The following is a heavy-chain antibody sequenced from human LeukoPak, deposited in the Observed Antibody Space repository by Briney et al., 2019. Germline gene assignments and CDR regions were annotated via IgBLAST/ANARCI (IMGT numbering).Heavy chain of an antibody. D-gene: IGHD5-18*01. CDR1: GGSFSGYY. CDR2: INHSGST. CDR3: ARAAIQLWTNFDY. J-gene: IGHJ4*02. V-gene: IGHV4-34*01. Sequence: SKTLSLTCAVYGGSFSGYYWSWIRQPPGKGLEWIGEINHSGSTNYNPSLKSRVTISVDTSKNQFSLKLSSVTAADTAVYYCARAAIQLWTNFDYWGQGTLVTVSS.